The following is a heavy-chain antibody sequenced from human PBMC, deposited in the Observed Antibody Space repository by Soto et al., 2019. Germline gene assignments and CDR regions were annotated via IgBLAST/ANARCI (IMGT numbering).Heavy chain of an antibody. CDR1: GGSISSSDHN. CDR2: IEYSGTT. Sequence: PSETLSLTCTVSGGSISSSDHNWDWVRQPPGRGPEWIATIEYSGTTYYNPSLRSRVTISVDTSRSQFSLRLTSVTAADTAIYYCARRPQHNTWRFDSWGQGTLVTVSS. CDR3: ARRPQHNTWRFDS. D-gene: IGHD3-16*01. J-gene: IGHJ4*02. V-gene: IGHV4-39*01.